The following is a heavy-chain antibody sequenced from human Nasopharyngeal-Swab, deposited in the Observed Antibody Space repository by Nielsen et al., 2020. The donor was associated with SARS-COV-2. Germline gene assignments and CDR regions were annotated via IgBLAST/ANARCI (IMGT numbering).Heavy chain of an antibody. CDR3: ARDMGGYGIEDYYYYYGMDV. J-gene: IGHJ6*02. CDR2: MNPNSGNT. D-gene: IGHD5-12*01. Sequence: ASMKVSCKASGYTFTSYDINWVRQATGQGLEWMGWMNPNSGNTGYAQKFQGRVTMTRNTSISTAYMELSSLRSEDTAVYYCARDMGGYGIEDYYYYYGMDVWGQGTTVTVSS. V-gene: IGHV1-8*01. CDR1: GYTFTSYD.